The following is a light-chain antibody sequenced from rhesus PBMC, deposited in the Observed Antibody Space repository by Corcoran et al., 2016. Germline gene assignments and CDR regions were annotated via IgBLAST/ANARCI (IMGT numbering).Light chain of an antibody. CDR3: CSYRTRDTFV. V-gene: IGLV2S7*01. Sequence: QSAPTQHPSVSGSIGQSVTISCTGTSNDIGGYNYVSWYQQYPGEVPKLLIYGVTNRPSGVADRFSGSKSDNTASLTISGLQADDEADYYCCSYRTRDTFVFGGGTRLTVL. J-gene: IGLJ1*01. CDR1: SNDIGGYNY. CDR2: GVT.